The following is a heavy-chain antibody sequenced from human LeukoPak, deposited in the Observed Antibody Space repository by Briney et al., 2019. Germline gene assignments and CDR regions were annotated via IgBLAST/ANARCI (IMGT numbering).Heavy chain of an antibody. J-gene: IGHJ6*02. Sequence: ASVKVSCKTSGYTFTSYDITWVRQATGQGLEWMGWMNPNSGNTGYAQKFQGRVAMTRNTSIRTAYMELNSLRSDDTAVYYCARVRGIYYYNGLDVWGQGTTVTVSS. CDR2: MNPNSGNT. CDR3: ARVRGIYYYNGLDV. V-gene: IGHV1-8*01. D-gene: IGHD6-13*01. CDR1: GYTFTSYD.